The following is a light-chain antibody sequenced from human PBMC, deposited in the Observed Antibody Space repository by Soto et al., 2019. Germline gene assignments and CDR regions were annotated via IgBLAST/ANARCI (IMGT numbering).Light chain of an antibody. CDR2: GAS. CDR3: QQSYGTPIT. V-gene: IGKV1-39*01. CDR1: QNVRSN. J-gene: IGKJ5*01. Sequence: DIQMTQSPSSLSASVEDRVIITCRASQNVRSNLAWYQQKPGQPPRLLIYGASTRATGVPARFSGSGSGTDFTLTISSLQPEDFAAYYCQQSYGTPITFGQGTRLEIK.